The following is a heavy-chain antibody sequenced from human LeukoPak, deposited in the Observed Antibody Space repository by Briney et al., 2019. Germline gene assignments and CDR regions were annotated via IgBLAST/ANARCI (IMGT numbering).Heavy chain of an antibody. Sequence: PGGSLRLSCAASGFTFSDFDMHWVRQATGGGLEWVSSIASAGDTYYVASVRGRFTISRENAKSSLYLQMSSLRAGDTAVYYCVRGGHIGFDYWGRGTLVTVS. V-gene: IGHV3-13*04. D-gene: IGHD2-21*01. J-gene: IGHJ4*02. CDR2: IASAGDT. CDR1: GFTFSDFD. CDR3: VRGGHIGFDY.